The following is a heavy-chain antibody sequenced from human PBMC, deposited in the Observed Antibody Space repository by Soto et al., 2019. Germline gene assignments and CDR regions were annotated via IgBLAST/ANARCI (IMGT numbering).Heavy chain of an antibody. Sequence: SGGSLKLSCAASGFTFSSYAMSWVRQAPGKGLEWVSAISGSGGSTYYADSVKGRFTISRDNSKNTLYLQMNSLRAEDTAVYYCAKRGVVGTYYYYYGMDVCGQGTTVTVSS. CDR1: GFTFSSYA. CDR2: ISGSGGST. D-gene: IGHD3-3*01. V-gene: IGHV3-23*01. J-gene: IGHJ6*02. CDR3: AKRGVVGTYYYYYGMDV.